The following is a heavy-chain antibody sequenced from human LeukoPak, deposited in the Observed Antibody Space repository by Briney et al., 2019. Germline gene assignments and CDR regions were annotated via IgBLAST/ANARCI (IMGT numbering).Heavy chain of an antibody. Sequence: QSGGSLRLSCAASGFTFSSYSMNWVRQAPGKGLEWVSYISSSSSTIYYADSVKGRFTISRDNSKNTLYLQMNSLRAEDTAVYYCAMDNCGGDCSHFDYWGQGTLVTVSS. CDR2: ISSSSSTI. V-gene: IGHV3-48*01. D-gene: IGHD2-21*02. J-gene: IGHJ4*02. CDR3: AMDNCGGDCSHFDY. CDR1: GFTFSSYS.